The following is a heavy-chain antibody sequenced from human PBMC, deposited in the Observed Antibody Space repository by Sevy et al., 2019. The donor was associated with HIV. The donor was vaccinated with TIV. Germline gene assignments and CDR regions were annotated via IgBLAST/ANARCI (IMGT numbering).Heavy chain of an antibody. J-gene: IGHJ5*02. CDR2: ISAYNGNT. V-gene: IGHV1-18*01. CDR3: ARDASFTIFGVVLDWFDP. CDR1: GYTFTSYG. Sequence: ASVKVSCKASGYTFTSYGVSWVRQAPGQGLEWMGWISAYNGNTNYARKLQGRVTMTTDTSTSTAYMELRSLGSDDPAVYYCARDASFTIFGVVLDWFDPWGQGTLVTVSS. D-gene: IGHD3-3*01.